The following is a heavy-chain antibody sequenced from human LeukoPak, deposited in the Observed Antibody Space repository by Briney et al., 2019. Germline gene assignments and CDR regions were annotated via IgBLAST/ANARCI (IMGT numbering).Heavy chain of an antibody. J-gene: IGHJ4*02. CDR2: IYSGGST. V-gene: IGHV3-53*01. D-gene: IGHD1-1*01. CDR1: GFTVSSNY. Sequence: PGGSLRLSCAASGFTVSSNYMSWVRQAPGKGLEWVSVIYSGGSTYYADSVKGRFTITRDNSKNTLYLQMNSLRAEDTAVYYCARVNEFDLIDYWGQGTLVTVSS. CDR3: ARVNEFDLIDY.